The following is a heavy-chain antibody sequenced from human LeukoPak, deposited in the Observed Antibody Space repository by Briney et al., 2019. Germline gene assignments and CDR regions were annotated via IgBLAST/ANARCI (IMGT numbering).Heavy chain of an antibody. CDR1: GFTFSTHA. J-gene: IGHJ3*01. V-gene: IGHV3-23*01. CDR3: ARRGGSNGWGAFDV. D-gene: IGHD2-8*01. CDR2: IGGSGEST. Sequence: GGSLRLSCAASGFTFSTHAMNWVRQAPGKGLEWVSNIGGSGESTYYADSVKGRFTISRDNSKNTVLLQMNSLSRDDTAVYYCARRGGSNGWGAFDVWGQGTTITVSS.